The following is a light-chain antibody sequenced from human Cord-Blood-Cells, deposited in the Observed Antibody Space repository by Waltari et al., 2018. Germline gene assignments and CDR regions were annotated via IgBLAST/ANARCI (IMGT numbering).Light chain of an antibody. CDR1: SSAVGGDNY. Sequence: QSALTQPRAVSGSPGQAVTISCTGTSSAVGGDNYVSWYQQHPGKPPKLMIYDVSTRPSGVPDRFSGSKSGNTASLTISGLQAEDEADYYCCSYAGSYTVVFGGGTKLTVL. CDR3: CSYAGSYTVV. V-gene: IGLV2-11*01. CDR2: DVS. J-gene: IGLJ2*01.